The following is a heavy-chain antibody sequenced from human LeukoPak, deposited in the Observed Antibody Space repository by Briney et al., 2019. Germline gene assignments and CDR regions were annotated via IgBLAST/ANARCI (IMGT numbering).Heavy chain of an antibody. V-gene: IGHV1-46*01. J-gene: IGHJ3*01. Sequence: ASVKVSCKASGYTFTSYYMHWVRQAPGEGLEWMGIINPTGGSTSYAQKFQGRVTMTRDTSTSTVYMELSSLRSEDTAVYYCARIQAAGGTMYAFDVWGQGTMVTVSS. CDR2: INPTGGST. CDR1: GYTFTSYY. D-gene: IGHD6-13*01. CDR3: ARIQAAGGTMYAFDV.